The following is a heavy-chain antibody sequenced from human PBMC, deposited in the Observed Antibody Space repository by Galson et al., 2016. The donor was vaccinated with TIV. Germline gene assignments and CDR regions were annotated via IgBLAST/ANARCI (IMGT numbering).Heavy chain of an antibody. CDR3: AGSGTVFGLIKNWFDP. Sequence: SETLSLTCTVSGDSISSYYWSWIRQPPGKGLEWIGCMYYSGRTNFYNPSLKSRVTISVDASKNQFSLKLSSATAADTAVYYCAGSGTVFGLIKNWFDPWGQGTLATVSS. CDR1: GDSISSYY. CDR2: MYYSGRT. V-gene: IGHV4-59*12. D-gene: IGHD3-3*01. J-gene: IGHJ5*02.